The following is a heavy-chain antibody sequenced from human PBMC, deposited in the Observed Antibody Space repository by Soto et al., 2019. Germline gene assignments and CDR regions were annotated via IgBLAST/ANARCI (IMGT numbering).Heavy chain of an antibody. CDR1: GFTFTTIA. CDR3: ARDGSTVTTNYHYAMDV. CDR2: IGGGGRRL. J-gene: IGHJ6*02. Sequence: GGSLRLSCEATGFTFTTIAMSSVRQAPGQGLAWVSYIGGGGRRLYYADSVKGRFTISRDNAKNSVYLQMNRLGAEDTAVYYCARDGSTVTTNYHYAMDVRGQGTTVTVS. D-gene: IGHD4-17*01. V-gene: IGHV3-48*03.